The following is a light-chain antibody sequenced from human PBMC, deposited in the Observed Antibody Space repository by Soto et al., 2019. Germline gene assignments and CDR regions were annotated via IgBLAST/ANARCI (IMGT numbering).Light chain of an antibody. CDR3: LQHDSFPYT. V-gene: IGKV3-11*01. CDR1: QSVRDN. Sequence: EILLTQSPATLSLSPGERATLSCRASQSVRDNLAWYQQKPGQAPRLLISDASNRATGVPVRFSGSGSGADFTLTISSLEPEDSAVYYCLQHDSFPYTFGQGTRLEI. J-gene: IGKJ2*01. CDR2: DAS.